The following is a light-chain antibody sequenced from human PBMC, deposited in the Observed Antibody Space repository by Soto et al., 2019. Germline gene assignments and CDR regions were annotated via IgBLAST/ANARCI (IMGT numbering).Light chain of an antibody. Sequence: EIELTQSPGTLSLSPGEGATLSCRASQTISNTYLAWYQQKPGQAPRLLIYGASSRATGIPDRFSGSGSGTDFTLTISGLEPEDFAVYYCQSYGRTVFTFGPGTKVDIK. J-gene: IGKJ3*01. CDR2: GAS. CDR3: QSYGRTVFT. V-gene: IGKV3-20*01. CDR1: QTISNTY.